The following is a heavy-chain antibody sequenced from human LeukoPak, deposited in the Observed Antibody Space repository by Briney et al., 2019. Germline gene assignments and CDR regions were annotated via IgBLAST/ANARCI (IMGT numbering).Heavy chain of an antibody. Sequence: GGSLRLSCAASGFTFSSYAMSWVRQAPGKGLEWVSAISGSGGSTYYADSVKGRFTISRDNAKNSLYLQMNSLRAEDTAVYYCARGKGMATPQNDWGQGTLVTVSS. J-gene: IGHJ4*02. V-gene: IGHV3-23*01. CDR2: ISGSGGST. CDR1: GFTFSSYA. D-gene: IGHD5-24*01. CDR3: ARGKGMATPQND.